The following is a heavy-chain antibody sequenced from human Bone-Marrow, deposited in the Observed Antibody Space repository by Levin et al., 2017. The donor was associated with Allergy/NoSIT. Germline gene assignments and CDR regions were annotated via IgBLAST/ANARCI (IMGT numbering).Heavy chain of an antibody. CDR1: GFTFSSYW. CDR2: INQDGSQT. V-gene: IGHV3-7*01. J-gene: IGHJ4*02. CDR3: VRVGYLDSWSGYYPDY. Sequence: GESLKISCAASGFTFSSYWMTWVRQAPGKGLEWVASINQDGSQTYYVDSVKGRFTISRDNAKNSLYVQMNSLRAEDTAVYYCVRVGYLDSWSGYYPDYWGQGTLVTVSS. D-gene: IGHD3-3*01.